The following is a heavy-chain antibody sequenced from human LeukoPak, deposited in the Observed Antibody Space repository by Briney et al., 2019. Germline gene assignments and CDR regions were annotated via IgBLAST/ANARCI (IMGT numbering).Heavy chain of an antibody. J-gene: IGHJ4*02. CDR2: ISSSSSTI. CDR3: ARGGYGDYGRFDY. CDR1: GYILSSYH. V-gene: IGHV3-48*01. Sequence: GGSQRLSCTAPGYILSSYHIHWARRARGRARVWVSYISSSSSTIYYADSVKGRFTISRDNAKNSLYLQMNSLRAEDTAVYYCARGGYGDYGRFDYWGQGTLVTVSS. D-gene: IGHD4-17*01.